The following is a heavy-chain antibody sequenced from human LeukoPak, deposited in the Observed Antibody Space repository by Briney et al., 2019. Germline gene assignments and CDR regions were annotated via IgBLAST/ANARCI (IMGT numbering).Heavy chain of an antibody. CDR3: ARRGDTRTFDY. J-gene: IGHJ4*02. D-gene: IGHD2-21*01. CDR1: GYSFATYW. Sequence: ESLKISCKGSGYSFATYWIGGVGQMPGQGLEWMGIIYPGGSDTRYSPSFQGQVTISADKSLNTAFLQWSSLKASDTAMYYCARRGDTRTFDYWGQGTLVTVSS. CDR2: IYPGGSDT. V-gene: IGHV5-51*01.